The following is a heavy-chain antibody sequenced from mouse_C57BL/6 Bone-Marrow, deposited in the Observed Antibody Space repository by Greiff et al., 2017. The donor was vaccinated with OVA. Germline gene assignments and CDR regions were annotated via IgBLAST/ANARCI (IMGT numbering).Heavy chain of an antibody. V-gene: IGHV5-9-1*02. D-gene: IGHD2-3*01. J-gene: IGHJ4*01. CDR1: GFTFSSYA. Sequence: DVLLVESGEGLVKPGGSLKLSCAASGFTFSSYAMSWVRQTPEKRLEWVAYISSGGDYIYYADTVKGRFTISRDNARNPLYLQMSSLKSEDTAMYYCTRDKKGWLLSMDYWGQGTSVTVSS. CDR3: TRDKKGWLLSMDY. CDR2: ISSGGDYI.